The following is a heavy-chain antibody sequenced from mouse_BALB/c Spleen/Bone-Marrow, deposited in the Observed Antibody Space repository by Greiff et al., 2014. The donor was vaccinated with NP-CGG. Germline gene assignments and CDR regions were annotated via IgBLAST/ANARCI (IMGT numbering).Heavy chain of an antibody. CDR1: GYTFTTYT. J-gene: IGHJ3*01. Sequence: VQLQQSGAELARPGASVTMSCRASGYTFTTYTVHWVKQRPGQGLEWIGYINPSSDYTNYNQKFKDKATLTADKSSSTAYMQLSSLTSEDSAVYYCARRGVYDYPWFVYWGQGTLVTVSA. CDR2: INPSSDYT. V-gene: IGHV1-4*01. CDR3: ARRGVYDYPWFVY. D-gene: IGHD2-4*01.